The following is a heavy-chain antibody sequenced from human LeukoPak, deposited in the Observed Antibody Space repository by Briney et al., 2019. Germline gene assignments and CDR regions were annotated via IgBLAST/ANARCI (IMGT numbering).Heavy chain of an antibody. CDR3: ARDLYCSSTSCYAKAIYYYYMDV. CDR2: INPNSGGT. V-gene: IGHV1-2*02. D-gene: IGHD2-2*01. J-gene: IGHJ6*03. CDR1: GYTFTGYY. Sequence: GASVKVSCKASGYTFTGYYVHWVRQAPGQGLEWMGWINPNSGGTNYAQKFQGRVTMTRDTSISTAYMELSRLRSDDTAVYYCARDLYCSSTSCYAKAIYYYYMDVWGKGTTVTVSS.